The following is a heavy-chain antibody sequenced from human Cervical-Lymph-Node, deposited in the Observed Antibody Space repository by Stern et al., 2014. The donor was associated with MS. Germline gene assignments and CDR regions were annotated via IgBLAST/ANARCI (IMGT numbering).Heavy chain of an antibody. CDR1: GFTFSDYY. J-gene: IGHJ4*02. V-gene: IGHV3-11*01. Sequence: QLVQSGGGLVKPGGSLRLSCAASGFTFSDYYMSWIRQAPGKGLEWVSYISISGNTIYYADSVKGRFTISRDDAKNSLYLQMNSLRADDTAVYYCAKDILAAGLFFDYWGQGILVTVSS. D-gene: IGHD6-13*01. CDR3: AKDILAAGLFFDY. CDR2: ISISGNTI.